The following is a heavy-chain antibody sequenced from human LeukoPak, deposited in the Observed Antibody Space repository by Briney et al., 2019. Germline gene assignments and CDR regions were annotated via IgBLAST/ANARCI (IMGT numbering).Heavy chain of an antibody. Sequence: GESLRLSCATSGFTFSDHYMDWVRLAPGKGLEWVGRTRNYSKSYTTEYAASVTGRFTISRDDSKNSLFLQMNSLKTEDTAVYYCVTLAVAGDYYFDYWGQGTLVPVSS. CDR2: TRNYSKSYTT. CDR1: GFTFSDHY. V-gene: IGHV3-72*01. J-gene: IGHJ4*02. D-gene: IGHD6-19*01. CDR3: VTLAVAGDYYFDY.